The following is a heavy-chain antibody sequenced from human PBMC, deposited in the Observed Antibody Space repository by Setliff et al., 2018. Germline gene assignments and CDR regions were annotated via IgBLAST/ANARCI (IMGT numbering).Heavy chain of an antibody. D-gene: IGHD4-4*01. CDR1: GGSISSYY. CDR2: IYYSGST. CDR3: ARGGNDYKWGAFDI. V-gene: IGHV4-59*01. Sequence: SETLSLTCTVSGGSISSYYWSWIRQPPGKGLEWIGYIYYSGSTNYNPSLKSRVTISVDTSRNQFSLKLSSVTAADTAVYYCARGGNDYKWGAFDIWGQGTMVTVSS. J-gene: IGHJ3*02.